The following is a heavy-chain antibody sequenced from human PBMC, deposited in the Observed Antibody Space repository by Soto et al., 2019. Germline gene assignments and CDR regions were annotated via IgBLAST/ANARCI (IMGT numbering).Heavy chain of an antibody. CDR1: GFTVSNNY. J-gene: IGHJ4*02. CDR2: IYSGGYT. CDR3: ATRGGGGGY. D-gene: IGHD3-10*01. V-gene: IGHV3-53*01. Sequence: EVQLVESGGGLIQPGGSLRLSCAVSGFTVSNNYMSWVRQAPGKGLEGVSVIYSGGYTAYGDSVKGRFTISRDNSKNKLSHQKDRQRADGPAGFYWATRGGGGGYWGQGTLVTVSS.